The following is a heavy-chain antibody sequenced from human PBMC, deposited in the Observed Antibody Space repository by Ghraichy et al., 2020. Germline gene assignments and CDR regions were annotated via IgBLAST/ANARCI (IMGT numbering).Heavy chain of an antibody. CDR1: GFTFSSYG. D-gene: IGHD4-17*01. J-gene: IGHJ4*02. V-gene: IGHV3-33*01. Sequence: LSLTCAASGFTFSSYGMHWVRQAPGKGLEWVAIIWSDGSNRYYADSVKGRFTISRDSSKNTLYLQMNSLRAEDTAVYYCARDHYGIDSWGQGTLVTVSS. CDR2: IWSDGSNR. CDR3: ARDHYGIDS.